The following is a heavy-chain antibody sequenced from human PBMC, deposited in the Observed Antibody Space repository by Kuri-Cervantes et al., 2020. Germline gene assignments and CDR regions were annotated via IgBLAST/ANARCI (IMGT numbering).Heavy chain of an antibody. CDR2: IGTAGDT. CDR3: ARDAHGMDV. Sequence: GESLKISCAASGFTFSSYDMHWVRQATGKGLEWVSAIGTAGDTHYPGSVKGRFTISRENAKNSLYLQMNSLRAGDTAVYYCARDAHGMDVWGQGTTVTVSS. CDR1: GFTFSSYD. J-gene: IGHJ6*02. V-gene: IGHV3-13*01.